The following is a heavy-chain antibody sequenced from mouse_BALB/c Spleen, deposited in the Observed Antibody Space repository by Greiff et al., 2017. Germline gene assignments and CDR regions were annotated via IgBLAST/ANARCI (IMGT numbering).Heavy chain of an antibody. Sequence: EVQVVESGGGLVKPGGSLKLSCAASGFTFSDYYMYWVRQTPEKRLEWVATISDGGSYTYYPDSVKGRFTISRDNAKNNLYLQMSSLKSEDTAMYYCARDRVVTGPYYAMDYWGQGTSVTVSS. V-gene: IGHV5-4*02. CDR2: ISDGGSYT. D-gene: IGHD2-2*01. J-gene: IGHJ4*01. CDR1: GFTFSDYY. CDR3: ARDRVVTGPYYAMDY.